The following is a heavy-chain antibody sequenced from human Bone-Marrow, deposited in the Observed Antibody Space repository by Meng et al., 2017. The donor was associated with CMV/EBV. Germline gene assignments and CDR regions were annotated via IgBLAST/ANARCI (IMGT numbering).Heavy chain of an antibody. Sequence: GESLKISCAASGFTFSSYWMHWVRQAPGKGLVWVSRINSDGSSTSYADSVKGRFTISRDNAKNTLYLQMNSLRAEDTAVYYCARDNSGSDDAFDIWGQGTMVTVS. J-gene: IGHJ3*02. CDR3: ARDNSGSDDAFDI. CDR2: INSDGSST. V-gene: IGHV3-74*01. CDR1: GFTFSSYW. D-gene: IGHD1-26*01.